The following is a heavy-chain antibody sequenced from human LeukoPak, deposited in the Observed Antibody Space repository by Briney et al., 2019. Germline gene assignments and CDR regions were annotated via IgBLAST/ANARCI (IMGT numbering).Heavy chain of an antibody. D-gene: IGHD3-10*01. Sequence: PSETLSLTCAVYGGSFSGYYWSWIRQPPGKGLEWIGEINHSGSTNYNPSLKSRVTISVDTSKNQFSLKLSSVTAADTAVYYCASVGAGKSEPDAFDIWGQGTMVTVSS. V-gene: IGHV4-34*01. CDR2: INHSGST. CDR1: GGSFSGYY. CDR3: ASVGAGKSEPDAFDI. J-gene: IGHJ3*02.